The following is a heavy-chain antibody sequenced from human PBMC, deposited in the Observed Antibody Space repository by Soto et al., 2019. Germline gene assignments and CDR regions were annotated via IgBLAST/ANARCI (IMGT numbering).Heavy chain of an antibody. J-gene: IGHJ3*02. CDR1: GFTFSSYG. CDR3: AKVVAATRWSEPFDI. D-gene: IGHD5-12*01. V-gene: IGHV3-30*18. CDR2: ISYDGSNK. Sequence: GGSLRLSCAASGFTFSSYGMHWVRQAPGKGLEWVAVISYDGSNKYSADSVKGRFTISRDNSNNTLYLQMNSLRTEDTAVYYCAKVVAATRWSEPFDIWGQGTTLTVSS.